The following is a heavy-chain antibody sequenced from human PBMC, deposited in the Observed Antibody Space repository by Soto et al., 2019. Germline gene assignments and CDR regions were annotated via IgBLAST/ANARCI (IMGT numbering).Heavy chain of an antibody. D-gene: IGHD1-7*01. J-gene: IGHJ4*02. CDR3: ASLSPELY. CDR1: GGSISSSSYY. V-gene: IGHV4-39*01. Sequence: TLSLTCTVSGGSISSSSYYCGWIRQPPGKGLEWIGSIYYNGSTYYNPSLKSRVTISVDTSKNQFSLKLSSVTAADTAVYYCASLSPELYWGQGTLVTVSS. CDR2: IYYNGST.